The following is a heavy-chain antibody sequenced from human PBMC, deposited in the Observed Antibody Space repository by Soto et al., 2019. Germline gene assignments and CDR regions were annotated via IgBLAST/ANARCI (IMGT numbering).Heavy chain of an antibody. CDR3: ARVRGSSRGGYYYYYGMDV. D-gene: IGHD6-6*01. Sequence: ASVKVSCKASGGTFSSYAISWVRQAPGQGLEWMGGIIPIFGTANYAQKFQGRVTITADESTSTAYMELSSLRSEDTAVYYCARVRGSSRGGYYYYYGMDVWGQGTTVTVSS. CDR2: IIPIFGTA. J-gene: IGHJ6*02. V-gene: IGHV1-69*13. CDR1: GGTFSSYA.